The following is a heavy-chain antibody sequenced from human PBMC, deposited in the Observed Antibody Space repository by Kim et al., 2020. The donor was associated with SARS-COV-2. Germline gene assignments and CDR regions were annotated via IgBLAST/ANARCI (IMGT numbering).Heavy chain of an antibody. CDR3: ARSFSGVGGDAFDI. CDR2: ISPDSNHI. V-gene: IGHV3-21*04. J-gene: IGHJ3*02. CDR1: GFPFRDYV. D-gene: IGHD3-10*01. Sequence: GGSLRLSCAASGFPFRDYVMNWVRQAPGKGLEWVSFISPDSNHIYYADSMKGRFTISRDNAKNSLYLQMNSLRADDTAVYYCARSFSGVGGDAFDIWGQGTMVIVSS.